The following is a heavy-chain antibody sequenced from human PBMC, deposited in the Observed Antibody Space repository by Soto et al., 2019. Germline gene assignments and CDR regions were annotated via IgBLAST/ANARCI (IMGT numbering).Heavy chain of an antibody. V-gene: IGHV5-51*01. Sequence: PGESLKISCQGSGYSFTKYWIAWVRQMPGKGLEWMGIIYPGDSDTRYSPAFQGQVTISADKSISTASLQWSNLKASDTAMYYCARLEWLRFGVYGMDVWGQGTTVTVSS. J-gene: IGHJ6*02. CDR1: GYSFTKYW. CDR3: ARLEWLRFGVYGMDV. D-gene: IGHD5-12*01. CDR2: IYPGDSDT.